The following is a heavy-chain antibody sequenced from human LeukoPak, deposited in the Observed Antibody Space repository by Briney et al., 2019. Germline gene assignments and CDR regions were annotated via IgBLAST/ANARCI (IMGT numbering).Heavy chain of an antibody. J-gene: IGHJ4*02. CDR1: GFTFSSYS. D-gene: IGHD3-3*01. V-gene: IGHV3-21*01. Sequence: PGGSLRLSCAASGFTFSSYSMNWVRQAPGKGLEWVSSISSSSSYIYYADSVKGRFTISRDNAKNSLYLQMNSLRAEDTAVYYCARDQKPRTYDFWSGYPQLYFDYWGQGTLVTVSS. CDR2: ISSSSSYI. CDR3: ARDQKPRTYDFWSGYPQLYFDY.